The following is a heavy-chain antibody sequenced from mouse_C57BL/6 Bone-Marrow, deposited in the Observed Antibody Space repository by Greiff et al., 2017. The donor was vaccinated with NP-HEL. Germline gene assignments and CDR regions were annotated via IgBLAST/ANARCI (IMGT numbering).Heavy chain of an antibody. Sequence: QAQLQQPGAELVKPGASVKLSCKASGYTFTSYWMHWVKQRPGQGLEWIGMIHPNSGSTNYNEKFKSKATLTVDKSSSTAYMQLSSLTSEDSAVYYCARERGPFHYFDYWGQGTTLTVSS. CDR2: IHPNSGST. CDR1: GYTFTSYW. J-gene: IGHJ2*01. CDR3: ARERGPFHYFDY. V-gene: IGHV1-64*01.